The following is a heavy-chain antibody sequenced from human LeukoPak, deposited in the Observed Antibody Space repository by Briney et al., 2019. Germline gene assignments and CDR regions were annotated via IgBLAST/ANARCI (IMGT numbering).Heavy chain of an antibody. CDR1: GYTFTSYD. CDR3: ARDLIRYFDWSDTGGAFDI. Sequence: ASVKVSCKASGYTFTSYDINWVRQATGQGLEWMGWMNPNSGNTGYAQKFQGRVTITRNTSISTTYMELSSLRSEDTAVYYCARDLIRYFDWSDTGGAFDIWGQGTMVTVSS. D-gene: IGHD3-9*01. CDR2: MNPNSGNT. J-gene: IGHJ3*02. V-gene: IGHV1-8*01.